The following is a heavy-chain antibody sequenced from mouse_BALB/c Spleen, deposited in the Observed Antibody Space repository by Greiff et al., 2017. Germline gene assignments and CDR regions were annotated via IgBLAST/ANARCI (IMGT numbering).Heavy chain of an antibody. CDR3: ARHWDNWYFDV. V-gene: IGHV5-12-2*01. D-gene: IGHD4-1*01. J-gene: IGHJ1*01. CDR2: ISNGGGST. Sequence: EVKLQESGGGLVQPGGSLKLSCAASGFTFSSYTMSWVRQTPEKRLEWVAYISNGGGSTYYPDTVKGRFTISRDNAKNTLYLQMSSLKSEDTAMYYCARHWDNWYFDVWGAGTTVTVSS. CDR1: GFTFSSYT.